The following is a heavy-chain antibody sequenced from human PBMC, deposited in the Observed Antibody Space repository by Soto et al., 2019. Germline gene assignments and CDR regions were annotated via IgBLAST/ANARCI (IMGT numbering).Heavy chain of an antibody. J-gene: IGHJ6*02. D-gene: IGHD1-26*01. CDR2: ISAYNGKT. Sequence: GASVKVSCKASGYTFTSYGIRWVRQAPGQGLEWMGWISAYNGKTNYAKKLQGRVTMTTDTSKSTAYMELNSLRAEDTAVYYCAREELHGYYGMDVWGQGTTVTVSS. CDR1: GYTFTSYG. CDR3: AREELHGYYGMDV. V-gene: IGHV1-18*04.